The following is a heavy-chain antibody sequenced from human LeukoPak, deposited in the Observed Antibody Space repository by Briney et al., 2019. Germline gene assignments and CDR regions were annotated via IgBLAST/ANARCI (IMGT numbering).Heavy chain of an antibody. Sequence: GGSLRLSCAGSGFTVNSNYLSWVRQAPGKGLEWVSIIYSGGSSYYADSVKGRFTISRDNSKNTLYLQMNSLRVEDTAVYYCARDSNYGGPHDAFDLWGQGTMVTVSS. V-gene: IGHV3-66*01. CDR1: GFTVNSNY. J-gene: IGHJ3*01. D-gene: IGHD1-7*01. CDR2: IYSGGSS. CDR3: ARDSNYGGPHDAFDL.